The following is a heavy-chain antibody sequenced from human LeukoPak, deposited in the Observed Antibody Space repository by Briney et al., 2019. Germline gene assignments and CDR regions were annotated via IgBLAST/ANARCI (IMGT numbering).Heavy chain of an antibody. V-gene: IGHV3-74*01. CDR3: VRDYSVERVAD. J-gene: IGHJ4*02. D-gene: IGHD4-23*01. CDR1: GFTFSDTW. CDR2: IDGFGANT. Sequence: GGSLRLSCAASGFTFSDTWMHWVRQAPGKGLVWVSRIDGFGANTAYADSVKGRFTISRDNARNTLYLHMNSLRVDDTAVYYCVRDYSVERVADWGQGTLVTVSS.